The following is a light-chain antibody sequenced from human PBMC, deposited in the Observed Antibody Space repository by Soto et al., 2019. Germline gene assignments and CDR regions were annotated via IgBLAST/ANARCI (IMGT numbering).Light chain of an antibody. CDR1: QSVRSN. J-gene: IGKJ4*01. Sequence: EIVMTQSPATLSVSPGERATLSCRASQSVRSNLAWYQQKPGQAPRLLIYEASTRATGIPARVSGSGSGTEFTLTISSMQSEDFGVYYCQQYNKWPLTFGGGTKVEI. CDR3: QQYNKWPLT. V-gene: IGKV3-15*01. CDR2: EAS.